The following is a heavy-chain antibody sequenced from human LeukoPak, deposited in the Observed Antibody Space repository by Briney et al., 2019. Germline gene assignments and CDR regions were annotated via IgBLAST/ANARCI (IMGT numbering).Heavy chain of an antibody. Sequence: SQTLSLTCTVSGGSISSGDYYWGWIRQPPGKGLEWIGYIYYSGSTYYNPSLKSRVTISVDTSKNQFSLKLSSVTAADTAVYYCASEGSMTTVTYFDYWGQGTLVTVSS. D-gene: IGHD4-17*01. CDR1: GGSISSGDYY. V-gene: IGHV4-30-4*01. CDR2: IYYSGST. J-gene: IGHJ4*02. CDR3: ASEGSMTTVTYFDY.